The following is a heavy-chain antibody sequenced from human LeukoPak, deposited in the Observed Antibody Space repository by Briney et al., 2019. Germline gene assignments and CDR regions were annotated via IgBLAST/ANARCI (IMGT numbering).Heavy chain of an antibody. Sequence: GGSLRLSCAASGFTFSSHGMSWVRQAPGKGLEWVSSVSGSGDSTKYADSVKGRFTISRDNSKNTLYLQVSSLRAEDTAEYCCAKSTQMDVWGKGTTVTVSS. J-gene: IGHJ6*04. D-gene: IGHD2-2*01. V-gene: IGHV3-23*01. CDR3: AKSTQMDV. CDR2: VSGSGDST. CDR1: GFTFSSHG.